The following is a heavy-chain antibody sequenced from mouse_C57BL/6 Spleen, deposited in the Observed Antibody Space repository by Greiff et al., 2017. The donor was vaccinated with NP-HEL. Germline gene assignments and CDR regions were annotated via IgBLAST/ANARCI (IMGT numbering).Heavy chain of an antibody. CDR1: GFTFSSYA. J-gene: IGHJ3*01. D-gene: IGHD2-3*01. Sequence: EVMLVESGGGLVKPGGSLKLSCAASGFTFSSYAMSWVRQTPEKRLEWVATISDGGSYTYYPNKVKGRFTISRDNAKNNLYLQMSQLKSEDTAMYYCARGGGDDGYRPFAYWGQGTLVTVSA. CDR2: ISDGGSYT. V-gene: IGHV5-4*03. CDR3: ARGGGDDGYRPFAY.